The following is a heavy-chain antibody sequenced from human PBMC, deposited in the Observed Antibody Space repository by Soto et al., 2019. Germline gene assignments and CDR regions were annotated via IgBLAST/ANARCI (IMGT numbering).Heavy chain of an antibody. CDR3: AKDPQGPNIFGVVIGWFDP. Sequence: GGSLRLSCAASGFTFSSYAMSWVRQAPGKGLEWVSAISGSGGSTYYADSVKGRFTISRDNAKNTLYLQMNSLRAEDTAVYYCAKDPQGPNIFGVVIGWFDPWGQGTLVTVSS. CDR1: GFTFSSYA. V-gene: IGHV3-23*01. D-gene: IGHD3-3*02. J-gene: IGHJ5*02. CDR2: ISGSGGST.